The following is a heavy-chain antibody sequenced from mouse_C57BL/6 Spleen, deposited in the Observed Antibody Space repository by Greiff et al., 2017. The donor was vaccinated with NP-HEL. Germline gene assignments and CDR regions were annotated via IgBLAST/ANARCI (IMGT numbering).Heavy chain of an antibody. CDR3: ARRVPWYFDV. V-gene: IGHV3-6*01. CDR2: ISYDGSN. Sequence: DVQLQESGPGLVKPSQSLSLTCSVTGYSITSGYYWNWIRQFPGNKLEWMGYISYDGSNNYNPSLKNRISITRDTSKNQFFLKLNSVTTEDTATYYCARRVPWYFDVWGTGTTVTVSS. CDR1: GYSITSGYY. J-gene: IGHJ1*03.